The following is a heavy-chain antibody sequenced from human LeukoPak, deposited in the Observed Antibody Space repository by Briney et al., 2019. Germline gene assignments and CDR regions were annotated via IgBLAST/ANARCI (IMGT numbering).Heavy chain of an antibody. D-gene: IGHD3-22*01. CDR1: GGSFSGYY. Sequence: SETLSLTCAVYGGSFSGYYWSWIRQPPGKGLEWIGRIYTSGSTNYNPSLKSRVTMSVDTSKNQFSLKLSSVTAADTAVYYCARARNYYDSSDYYYEGDAFDIWGQGTMVTVSS. J-gene: IGHJ3*02. V-gene: IGHV4-59*10. CDR3: ARARNYYDSSDYYYEGDAFDI. CDR2: IYTSGST.